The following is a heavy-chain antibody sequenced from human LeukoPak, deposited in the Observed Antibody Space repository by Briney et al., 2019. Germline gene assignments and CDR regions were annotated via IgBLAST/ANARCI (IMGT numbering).Heavy chain of an antibody. CDR2: ISSSGSTI. Sequence: GGSLRLSCAASGFTFSDYYMSWIRQAPGKGLEWVSYISSSGSTIYYADSVKGRFTISRDNAKNSLYLQMNSLRAEDTAVYYCARQGPIAVAGKAYDAFDIWGQGTMVTVSS. V-gene: IGHV3-11*04. CDR1: GFTFSDYY. J-gene: IGHJ3*02. D-gene: IGHD6-19*01. CDR3: ARQGPIAVAGKAYDAFDI.